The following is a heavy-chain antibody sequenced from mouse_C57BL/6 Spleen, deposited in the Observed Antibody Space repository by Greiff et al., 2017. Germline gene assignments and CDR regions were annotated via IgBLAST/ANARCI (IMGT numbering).Heavy chain of an antibody. CDR3: ARGRDGYYFDY. Sequence: EVKLVESGGGLVKPGGSLKLSCAASGFTFSSYAMSWVRQTPEKRLEWVATISDGGSYTYYPDNVKGRFTISRDNAKNNLYLQMSHLKSEDTAMYYCARGRDGYYFDYWGQGTTLTVSS. D-gene: IGHD2-3*01. J-gene: IGHJ2*01. CDR1: GFTFSSYA. V-gene: IGHV5-4*03. CDR2: ISDGGSYT.